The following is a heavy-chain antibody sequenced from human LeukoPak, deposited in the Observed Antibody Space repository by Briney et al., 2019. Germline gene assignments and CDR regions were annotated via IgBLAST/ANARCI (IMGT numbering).Heavy chain of an antibody. J-gene: IGHJ6*02. D-gene: IGHD2-15*01. CDR3: ASAGYCSGGSCSHYYYYYGMDV. V-gene: IGHV4-34*01. CDR2: INHSGST. CDR1: GGSFSGYY. Sequence: SQTLSLTCAVYGGSFSGYYWSWIRQPPGKGLEWIGEINHSGSTNYNPSLKSRVTISVDTSKNQFSLKLSSVTAADTAVYYCASAGYCSGGSCSHYYYYYGMDVWGQGTTVTVSS.